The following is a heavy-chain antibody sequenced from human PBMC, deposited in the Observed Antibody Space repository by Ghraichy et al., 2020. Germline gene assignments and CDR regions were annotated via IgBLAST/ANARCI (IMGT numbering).Heavy chain of an antibody. Sequence: GGSLRLSCAASGFTFSSYEMNWVRQAPGKGLEWVSFVSSSGDTIYYADSVKGRFTISRDNAKNSLYLQMSSLRAEDTAVYYCARDGTPLRVGTLFFDYWGQGTLVTVSS. CDR3: ARDGTPLRVGTLFFDY. J-gene: IGHJ4*02. CDR2: VSSSGDTI. D-gene: IGHD1-26*01. V-gene: IGHV3-48*03. CDR1: GFTFSSYE.